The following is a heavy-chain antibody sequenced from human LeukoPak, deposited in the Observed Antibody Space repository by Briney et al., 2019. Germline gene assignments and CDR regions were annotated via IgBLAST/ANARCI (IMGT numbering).Heavy chain of an antibody. CDR2: ISAYQGNT. D-gene: IGHD6-19*01. CDR1: GGTFSSYA. Sequence: VASVKVSCKASGGTFSSYAISWVRQAPGHGLEWVGRISAYQGNTKYAQSLQGRVTMTTDTSTGTAYMELRSLRSDDTAVYYCARVEQLQDHYYFYMDVWGKGTTVTVSS. CDR3: ARVEQLQDHYYFYMDV. J-gene: IGHJ6*03. V-gene: IGHV1-18*01.